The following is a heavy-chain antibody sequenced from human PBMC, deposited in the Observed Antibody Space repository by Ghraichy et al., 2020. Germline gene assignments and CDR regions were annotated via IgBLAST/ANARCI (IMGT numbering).Heavy chain of an antibody. CDR1: GGSFSGYY. J-gene: IGHJ4*02. V-gene: IGHV4-34*01. CDR3: ARDSGYDYGPPYFDY. CDR2: INHSGST. Sequence: ETLSLTCAVYGGSFSGYYWSWIRQPPGKGLEWIGEINHSGSTNYNPSLKSRVTISVDTSKNQFSLKLSSVTAADTAVYYCARDSGYDYGPPYFDYWGQGTLVTVSS. D-gene: IGHD5-12*01.